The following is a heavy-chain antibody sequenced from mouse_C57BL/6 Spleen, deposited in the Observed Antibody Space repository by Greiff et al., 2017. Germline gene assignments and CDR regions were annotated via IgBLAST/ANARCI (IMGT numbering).Heavy chain of an antibody. V-gene: IGHV3-6*01. CDR3: ARDGYYNYFDY. Sequence: VQLQQSGPGLVKPSQSLSLTCSVTGYSITSGYYWNWIRQFPGNKLEWMGYISYDGSNNYNPSLKNRISLTREKSKNQFFLKLNSVTTEDTATYYCARDGYYNYFDYWGQGTTLTVSS. CDR1: GYSITSGYY. CDR2: ISYDGSN. D-gene: IGHD2-12*01. J-gene: IGHJ2*01.